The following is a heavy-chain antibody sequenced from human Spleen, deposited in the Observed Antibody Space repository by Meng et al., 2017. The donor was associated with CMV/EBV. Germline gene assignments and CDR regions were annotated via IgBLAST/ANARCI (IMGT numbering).Heavy chain of an antibody. CDR1: GYTFTGYY. CDR2: INPNSGGT. J-gene: IGHJ4*02. Sequence: ASVKVSCKASGYTFTGYYMNWVRQAPGQGLEWMGWINPNSGGTNYAQKFQGRVTMTRDTSISTAYMELSRLRSDDTAVYYCATPPGGQWLVRDYWGQGTLVTVSS. V-gene: IGHV1-2*02. D-gene: IGHD6-19*01. CDR3: ATPPGGQWLVRDY.